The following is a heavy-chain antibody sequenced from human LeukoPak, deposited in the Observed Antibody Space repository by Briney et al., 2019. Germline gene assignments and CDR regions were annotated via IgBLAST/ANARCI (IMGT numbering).Heavy chain of an antibody. D-gene: IGHD5-18*01. CDR2: IKSETDGGTT. V-gene: IGHV3-15*01. Sequence: GGSLGLSCGASGFTFSNAWMSWVRQAPGKGLEWVGRIKSETDGGTTDYAAPVKGRFTISRDDSKSTLYLQMNSLRAEDTAVYYCARQRTAYTATKTYGMDVWGQGTTVTVSS. CDR3: ARQRTAYTATKTYGMDV. CDR1: GFTFSNAW. J-gene: IGHJ6*02.